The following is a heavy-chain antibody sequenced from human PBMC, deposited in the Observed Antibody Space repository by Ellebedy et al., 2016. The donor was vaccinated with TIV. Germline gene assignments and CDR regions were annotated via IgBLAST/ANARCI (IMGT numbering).Heavy chain of an antibody. CDR1: GFTVSSYA. D-gene: IGHD5/OR15-5a*01. CDR3: TNGGLSNSPRHYFDS. Sequence: PAGSLRLSCAASGFTVSSYAMRRVRPAPGKGLEWVSTITDSGGRTFYADSVKGRFTISSDNSKNTLFLQMNSLRADDTALYYCTNGGLSNSPRHYFDSWGQGTLVTVSS. V-gene: IGHV3-23*01. J-gene: IGHJ4*02. CDR2: ITDSGGRT.